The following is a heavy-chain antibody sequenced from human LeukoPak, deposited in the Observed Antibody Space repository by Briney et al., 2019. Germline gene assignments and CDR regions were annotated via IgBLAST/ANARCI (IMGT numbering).Heavy chain of an antibody. D-gene: IGHD6-13*01. J-gene: IGHJ3*02. Sequence: GGSLRLSCAASGFTFSSYAMHWVRQAPGKGLEWVAVISYDGSNKYYADSVKGRFTISRDNSKNTLYLQMNSLRAEDTAVYYCARDRDRAWYSSSWYLRAAFDIWGQGTMVTVSS. CDR1: GFTFSSYA. CDR2: ISYDGSNK. V-gene: IGHV3-30-3*01. CDR3: ARDRDRAWYSSSWYLRAAFDI.